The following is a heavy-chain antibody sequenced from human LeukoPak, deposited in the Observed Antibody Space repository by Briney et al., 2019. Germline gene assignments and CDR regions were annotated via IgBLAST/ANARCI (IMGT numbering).Heavy chain of an antibody. D-gene: IGHD2-21*01. Sequence: SETLSLTCTVSGGSVSSYYWSWMRQSPGKGLEWIGYVYYSGSTNYNPALKSRVTISLDTSENQFSLKLSSVTAADTAVYYCAREANSPTASYWYFDLWGRGTQVTVSS. V-gene: IGHV4-59*02. CDR2: VYYSGST. CDR1: GGSVSSYY. J-gene: IGHJ2*01. CDR3: AREANSPTASYWYFDL.